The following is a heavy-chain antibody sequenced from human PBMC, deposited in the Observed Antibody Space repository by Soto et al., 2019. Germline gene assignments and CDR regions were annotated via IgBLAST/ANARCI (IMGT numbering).Heavy chain of an antibody. Sequence: PSETLSLTCAVSGGSISSSNWWTWVRLPPGKGLEWIGEIYPSGITNYSTSLRSRVTMSVDTSKNQFSLKLNSVTAADTAMYYCAREAYKRGATNPFFDYWGQGALVTVSS. J-gene: IGHJ4*02. CDR1: GGSISSSNW. V-gene: IGHV4-4*02. D-gene: IGHD1-26*01. CDR2: IYPSGIT. CDR3: AREAYKRGATNPFFDY.